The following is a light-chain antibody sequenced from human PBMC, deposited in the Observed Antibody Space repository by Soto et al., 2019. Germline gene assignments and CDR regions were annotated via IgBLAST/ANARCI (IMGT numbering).Light chain of an antibody. J-gene: IGKJ1*01. CDR2: GAS. Sequence: EIVVRQSPGTLSLSQGEGGTLSCRASQSVSSSDFAWYQQKPVQAPRLLIYGASSRATGIPDRFSGRGSGTAFTVTLSRREPEYFAVYYCQHYGSSPWTFGQGTQVETK. CDR1: QSVSSSD. CDR3: QHYGSSPWT. V-gene: IGKV3-20*01.